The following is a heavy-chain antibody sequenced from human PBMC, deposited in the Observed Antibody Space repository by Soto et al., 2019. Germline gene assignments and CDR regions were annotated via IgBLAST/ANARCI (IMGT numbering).Heavy chain of an antibody. CDR1: GFTFGDYA. CDR2: IRSKAYGGTT. D-gene: IGHD3-16*01. J-gene: IGHJ4*02. V-gene: IGHV3-49*03. Sequence: PGGSLRLSCTASGFTFGDYAMSWFRQAPGKGLEWVGFIRSKAYGGTTEYAASVKGRFTISRDDSKSIAYPQMNSLKTEDTAVYYCTRAGYDYVWGSYMPRYYFDYWGQGTLVTVSS. CDR3: TRAGYDYVWGSYMPRYYFDY.